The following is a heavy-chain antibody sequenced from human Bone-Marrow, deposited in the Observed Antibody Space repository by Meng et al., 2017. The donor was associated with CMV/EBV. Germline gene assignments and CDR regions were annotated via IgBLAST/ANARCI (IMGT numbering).Heavy chain of an antibody. J-gene: IGHJ4*02. CDR2: IYYSGST. D-gene: IGHD6-6*01. V-gene: IGHV4-59*01. Sequence: GSLRLSCTVSGGSISSYYWSWIRQPPGKGLEWIGYIYYSGSTNYNPSLKSRVTISVDTSKNQFSLKLSSVTAADTAVYYCARDSRIAARRVDYWGQGTLVTVSS. CDR1: GGSISSYY. CDR3: ARDSRIAARRVDY.